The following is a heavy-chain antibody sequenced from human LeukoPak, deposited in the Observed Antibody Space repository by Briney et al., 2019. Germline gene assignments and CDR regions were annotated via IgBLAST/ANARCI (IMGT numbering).Heavy chain of an antibody. J-gene: IGHJ5*02. Sequence: GSLRLSCATSGTTFSNYAMSWVRQPPGKGLEWIGEINHSGSTNYNPSLKSRVTISVDTSKNQFSLKLSSVTAADTAVYYCARARYCSSTSCPDNWFDPWGQGTLVTVSS. CDR1: GTTFSNYA. D-gene: IGHD2-2*01. V-gene: IGHV4-34*01. CDR3: ARARYCSSTSCPDNWFDP. CDR2: INHSGST.